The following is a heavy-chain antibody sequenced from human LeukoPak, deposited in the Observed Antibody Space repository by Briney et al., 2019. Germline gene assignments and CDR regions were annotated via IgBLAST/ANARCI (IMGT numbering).Heavy chain of an antibody. V-gene: IGHV4-59*01. CDR1: GVSISSYY. CDR2: IYNSGST. J-gene: IGHJ4*02. D-gene: IGHD6-13*01. Sequence: SSETLSLTCTVSGVSISSYYWSWIRQPPGKGLEWIGYIYNSGSTNYNPSLKSRVTISVDTSKNQFSLKLGSVTAADTAVYYCARENSNSWYLDYWGQGTLVTVSS. CDR3: ARENSNSWYLDY.